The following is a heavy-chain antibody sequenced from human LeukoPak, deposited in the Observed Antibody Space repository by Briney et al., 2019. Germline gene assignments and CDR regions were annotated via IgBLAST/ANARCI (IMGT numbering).Heavy chain of an antibody. D-gene: IGHD6-19*01. CDR3: ARDLKTSGWYGDFDY. Sequence: GASLKLSCVASGFTVSSNYMSWVRQAPGKGLEWVSAISSGGSTFYADSVTGRFTISRDHSKKTVYLEMNSLRAEDTAVYYCARDLKTSGWYGDFDYWGQGTLVTVSS. V-gene: IGHV3-53*01. CDR2: ISSGGST. J-gene: IGHJ4*02. CDR1: GFTVSSNY.